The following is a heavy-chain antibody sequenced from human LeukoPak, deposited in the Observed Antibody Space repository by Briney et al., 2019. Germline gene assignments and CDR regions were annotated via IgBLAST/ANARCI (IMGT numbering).Heavy chain of an antibody. J-gene: IGHJ5*02. CDR3: PYYDFWSGPSETP. CDR2: INHSGST. D-gene: IGHD3-3*01. V-gene: IGHV4-34*01. CDR1: GGPFSGYY. Sequence: PSETLSLTCAVYGGPFSGYYWSWIRQPPGKGLEWIGEINHSGSTNYNPSLKSRVTISVDTSKNQFSPKLSSVTAADTAVYYCPYYDFWSGPSETPWGQGTLVTVSS.